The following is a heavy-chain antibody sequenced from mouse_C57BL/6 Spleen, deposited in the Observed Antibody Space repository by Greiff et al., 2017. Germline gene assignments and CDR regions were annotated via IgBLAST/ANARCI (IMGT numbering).Heavy chain of an antibody. J-gene: IGHJ3*01. CDR2: IYPGSGST. CDR1: GYTFTSYW. V-gene: IGHV1-55*01. D-gene: IGHD2-4*01. CDR3: ARRSYYDYEGFAY. Sequence: LQQPGAELVKPGASVKMSCKASGYTFTSYWITWVKQRPGQGLEWIGDIYPGSGSTNYNEKFKSKATLTVDTSSSTAYTQLSSLTSEDSAVYYCARRSYYDYEGFAYWGQGTLVTVSA.